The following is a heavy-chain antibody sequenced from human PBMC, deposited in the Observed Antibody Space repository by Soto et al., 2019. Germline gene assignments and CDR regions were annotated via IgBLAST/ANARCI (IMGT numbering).Heavy chain of an antibody. J-gene: IGHJ4*02. CDR3: ASGIQLWLRRINNGYSG. CDR2: IIPMFGTA. Sequence: SVKVSCKAPGGTFSTYAISWVRQAPGQGLEWMGGIIPMFGTANYARRFQDRVTITADESTNTVYMELSSLRSEDTAVYFCASGIQLWLRRINNGYSGWGQGTLVTVSS. CDR1: GGTFSTYA. D-gene: IGHD5-18*01. V-gene: IGHV1-69*13.